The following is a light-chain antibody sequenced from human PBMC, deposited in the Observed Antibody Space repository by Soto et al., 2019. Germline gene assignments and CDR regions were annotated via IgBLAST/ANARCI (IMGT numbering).Light chain of an antibody. CDR2: DAS. J-gene: IGKJ4*01. CDR1: QSVSSN. CDR3: QQYNQWPLT. V-gene: IGKV3-15*01. Sequence: EIVMTQSPATLSVSPGARATLSCRASQSVSSNLAWYQQKPGQAPSLLIYDASTRATGIPARFSGGGSGTAFTLTIGSLQSADFAVYYCQQYNQWPLTFGGGTKVEIK.